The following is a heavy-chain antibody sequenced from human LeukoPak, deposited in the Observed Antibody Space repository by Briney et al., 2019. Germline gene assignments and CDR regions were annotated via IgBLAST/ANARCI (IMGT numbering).Heavy chain of an antibody. CDR1: GGFFSGYY. Sequence: SETLSLTCAVYGGFFSGYYWSWIRQPPGKGLEWIGEINHSGSTNYNPSLKSRVTISVDTSKNQFSLKLSSVTAADTAVYYCARGPIFTYYDFWSGPHFDYWGQGTLVTVSS. J-gene: IGHJ4*02. CDR3: ARGPIFTYYDFWSGPHFDY. D-gene: IGHD3-3*01. V-gene: IGHV4-34*01. CDR2: INHSGST.